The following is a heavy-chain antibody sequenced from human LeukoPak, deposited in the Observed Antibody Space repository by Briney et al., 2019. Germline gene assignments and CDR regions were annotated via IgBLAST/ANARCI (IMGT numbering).Heavy chain of an antibody. Sequence: GGSLRLSCAASGFTFSSYAMHWVRQAPGKGLEWVAVISYDGSNKYYADSVKGRFTISRDNSKNTLYLKMNSRRAEDTAVYYWARGLGYDSGALWGGAFDIWGQGKMVTVSS. D-gene: IGHD3-22*01. J-gene: IGHJ3*02. CDR1: GFTFSSYA. CDR3: ARGLGYDSGALWGGAFDI. CDR2: ISYDGSNK. V-gene: IGHV3-30-3*01.